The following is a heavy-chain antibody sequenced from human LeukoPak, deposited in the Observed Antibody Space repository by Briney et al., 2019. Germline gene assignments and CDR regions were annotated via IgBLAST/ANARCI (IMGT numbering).Heavy chain of an antibody. V-gene: IGHV1-46*01. Sequence: GASVKVSCKASGYTFTSYFMHWVRQAPGPRLEWMGIINPSGGSTSYAQKFQGRVTMTRDTSTSMVYMELTSLRSEDTAVYYCARDPEGSGCYFDYWGQGALVTVSS. D-gene: IGHD6-19*01. CDR2: INPSGGST. CDR1: GYTFTSYF. CDR3: ARDPEGSGCYFDY. J-gene: IGHJ4*02.